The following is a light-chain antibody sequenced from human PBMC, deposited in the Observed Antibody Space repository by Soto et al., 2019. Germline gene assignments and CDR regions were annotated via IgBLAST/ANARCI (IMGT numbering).Light chain of an antibody. CDR2: GAS. J-gene: IGKJ1*01. V-gene: IGKV3-20*01. CDR1: QSVSNNY. CDR3: QKYGSSPRT. Sequence: VWPTSPGPVSFSPVALAPLSCRASQSVSNNYLAWYQQKPGQAPRLLIYGASSRATGIPDRFSGSGSVTDVTLTISRLEPEDVAVDFGQKYGSSPRTFGHGTKVDIK.